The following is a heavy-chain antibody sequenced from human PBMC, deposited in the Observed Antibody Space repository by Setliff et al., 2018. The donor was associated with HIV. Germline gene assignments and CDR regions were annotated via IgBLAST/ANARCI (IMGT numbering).Heavy chain of an antibody. CDR3: AKGGYYSDSSGYPFDP. Sequence: PGGSLRLSCAASGFTFSGHTMHWVRQVPGKGLEWVSVISWDGGSTYYADSVKGRFTISRDNSKNSLYLQMNSLRTEDTALYYCAKGGYYSDSSGYPFDPWGQGTLVTVSS. J-gene: IGHJ5*02. CDR1: GFTFSGHT. V-gene: IGHV3-43*01. D-gene: IGHD3-22*01. CDR2: ISWDGGST.